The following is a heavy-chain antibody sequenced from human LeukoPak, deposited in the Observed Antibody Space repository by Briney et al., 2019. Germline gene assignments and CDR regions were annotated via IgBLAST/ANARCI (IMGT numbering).Heavy chain of an antibody. Sequence: GGSLRLSCAASGFTFSSYWMSWVRQAPGKGLEWVANIKQDGSEKYYVDSVKGRFTISRDNAKNSLYLQMNSLRAEDTALYYCAKEGYILTGYYLDYWGQGTWSPSPQ. CDR2: IKQDGSEK. V-gene: IGHV3-7*03. CDR3: AKEGYILTGYYLDY. D-gene: IGHD3-9*01. CDR1: GFTFSSYW. J-gene: IGHJ4*02.